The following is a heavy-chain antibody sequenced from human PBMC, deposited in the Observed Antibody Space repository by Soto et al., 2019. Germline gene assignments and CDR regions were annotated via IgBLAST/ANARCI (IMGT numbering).Heavy chain of an antibody. J-gene: IGHJ4*02. D-gene: IGHD3-3*01. CDR2: IYYSGST. CDR3: ASTPRYYDFWSGYSHFDY. CDR1: GGSISSGDYY. Sequence: QVQLQESGPGLVKPSQTLSLTCTVSGGSISSGDYYWSWIRQPPGKGLEWIGYIYYSGSTYYNPSLKSRVTISVDTSKNQFSLKLSSVTAADTAVYYCASTPRYYDFWSGYSHFDYWGQGTLVTVSS. V-gene: IGHV4-30-4*01.